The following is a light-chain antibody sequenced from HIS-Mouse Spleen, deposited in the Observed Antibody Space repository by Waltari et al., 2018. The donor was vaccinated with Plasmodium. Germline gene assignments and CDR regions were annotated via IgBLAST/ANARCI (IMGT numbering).Light chain of an antibody. J-gene: IGLJ3*02. CDR3: YSTDSSGNHRV. CDR2: EDS. Sequence: SYELTQPPSVSVSPGQTARITCAGDALQKTYAYWYQQKSGQAPVQVIYEDSKRPSGSPGRFSGSSSGTMATWTISGAQVEDEADYYCYSTDSSGNHRVFGGGTKLTVL. CDR1: ALQKTY. V-gene: IGLV3-10*01.